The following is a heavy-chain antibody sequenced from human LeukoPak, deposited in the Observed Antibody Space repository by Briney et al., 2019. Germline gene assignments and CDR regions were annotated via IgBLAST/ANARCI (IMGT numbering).Heavy chain of an antibody. CDR2: IISNSRYI. CDR3: AREGYGGNYDY. CDR1: GFTFSSYT. V-gene: IGHV3-21*01. J-gene: IGHJ4*02. D-gene: IGHD4-23*01. Sequence: GGSLRLSCAASGFTFSSYTMNWVRQAPGRGLEWVSSIISNSRYIHYADSVKGRFTISRDNAKNSLYLQMNSLRAEDTAVYYCAREGYGGNYDYWGQGTLVTVSS.